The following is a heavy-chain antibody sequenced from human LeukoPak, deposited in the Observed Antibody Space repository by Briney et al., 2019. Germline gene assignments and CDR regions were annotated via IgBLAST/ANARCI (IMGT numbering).Heavy chain of an antibody. J-gene: IGHJ4*02. Sequence: PSETLSLTCVVYRGSFSGNYWSWIRQPPGKGLEWIGETNHSGSSSNNPSLKSRVTISVDTSKNQFSLKLSSVTAADTAVYYCARHVLWFGEKDYWGQGTLVTVSS. V-gene: IGHV4-34*01. CDR2: TNHSGSS. CDR3: ARHVLWFGEKDY. D-gene: IGHD3-10*01. CDR1: RGSFSGNY.